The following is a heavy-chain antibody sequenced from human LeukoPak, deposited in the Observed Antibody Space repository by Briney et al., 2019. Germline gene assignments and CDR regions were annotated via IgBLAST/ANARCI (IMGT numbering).Heavy chain of an antibody. Sequence: VASVKVSCKASGYTFTGYYMHWVRQAPGQGLEWMGWINPNSGGTNYAQKFQGRVTMTRDTSISTAYMELSSLRSEDTAVYYCARSMVRGVDAFDIWGQGTMVTVSS. CDR2: INPNSGGT. CDR3: ARSMVRGVDAFDI. CDR1: GYTFTGYY. D-gene: IGHD3-10*01. J-gene: IGHJ3*02. V-gene: IGHV1-2*02.